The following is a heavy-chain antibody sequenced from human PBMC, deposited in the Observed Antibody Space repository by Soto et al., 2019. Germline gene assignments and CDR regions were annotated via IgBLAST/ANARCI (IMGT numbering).Heavy chain of an antibody. CDR2: ISDGGSNT. CDR1: GFTFSSYG. V-gene: IGHV3-30*18. CDR3: AKALSDLSYFDWFDP. D-gene: IGHD3-10*01. Sequence: PGGSLRLSCAASGFTFSSYGMHWVRQAPGKGLEWVAVISDGGSNTYYADSVKGRFTISRDNSKNTLYLQMNSLRAEDTAVYYCAKALSDLSYFDWFDPWGQGTLVTVSS. J-gene: IGHJ5*02.